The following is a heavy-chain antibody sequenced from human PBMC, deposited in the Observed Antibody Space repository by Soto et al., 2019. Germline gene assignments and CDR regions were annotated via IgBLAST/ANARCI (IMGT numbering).Heavy chain of an antibody. D-gene: IGHD2-2*01. V-gene: IGHV3-30-3*01. CDR2: ISYDGGTK. CDR3: ARVPLKDIVVSRGGGAFDI. Sequence: GGSLRLSCETSGFTFTSFDMHWVRQAPGKGLEWVAVISYDGGTKYYADSVKGRFTISRDDFKNTLYLQLNSLRAEDTALYYCARVPLKDIVVSRGGGAFDIWGQGTMVTVSS. CDR1: GFTFTSFD. J-gene: IGHJ3*02.